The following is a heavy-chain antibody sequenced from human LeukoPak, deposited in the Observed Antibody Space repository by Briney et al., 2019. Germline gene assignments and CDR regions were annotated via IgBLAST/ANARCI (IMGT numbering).Heavy chain of an antibody. CDR1: GGSISSYY. V-gene: IGHV4-59*12. J-gene: IGHJ4*02. Sequence: SETLSLTCTVSGGSISSYYWSWIRQPPGKGLEWIGYIYHSGSTYYNPSLKSRVTISVDTSKNQFSLKLSSVTAADTAVYYCARDGPWLLREYYFDYWGQGTLVTVSS. D-gene: IGHD3-22*01. CDR2: IYHSGST. CDR3: ARDGPWLLREYYFDY.